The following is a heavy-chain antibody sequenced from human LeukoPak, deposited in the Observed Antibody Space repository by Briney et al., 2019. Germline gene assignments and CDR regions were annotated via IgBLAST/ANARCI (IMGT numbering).Heavy chain of an antibody. V-gene: IGHV3-30*02. CDR3: AKEGGGRTFDY. Sequence: TGGSLRLSCAASGFNFGYYATHWVRQAPGKGLDWVAFIRYDGGDTHYADSVRGRFTVSRDNSKNTLYLQMNSLTAEDTALYYCAKEGGGRTFDYWGQGTLVTVSS. D-gene: IGHD4-23*01. CDR2: IRYDGGDT. CDR1: GFNFGYYA. J-gene: IGHJ4*02.